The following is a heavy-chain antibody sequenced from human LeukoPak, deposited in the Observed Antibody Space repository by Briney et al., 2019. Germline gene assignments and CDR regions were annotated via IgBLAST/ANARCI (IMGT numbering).Heavy chain of an antibody. Sequence: GGSLRLPCAASGFTVSTYRMSWVRQAPGKGLQWVSAINPTDDTTYYADSVKGRFTISRDDSKNTLHLQMNSLRAEDTVVYYCARRVPYTVATDYWGQGTLVTVSS. CDR2: INPTDDTT. CDR3: ARRVPYTVATDY. J-gene: IGHJ4*02. V-gene: IGHV3-23*01. D-gene: IGHD4-17*01. CDR1: GFTVSTYR.